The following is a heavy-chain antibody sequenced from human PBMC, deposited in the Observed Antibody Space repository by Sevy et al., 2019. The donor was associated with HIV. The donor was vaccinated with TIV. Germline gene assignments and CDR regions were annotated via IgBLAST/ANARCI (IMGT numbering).Heavy chain of an antibody. D-gene: IGHD6-13*01. CDR3: ARGIAARRGMDV. CDR2: FFYSGST. V-gene: IGHV4-59*12. CDR1: GDSISGYY. Sequence: SETLSLTCTVSGDSISGYYWSWIRQPPGKGLEWIGYFFYSGSTNYNPSLKSRVTISVDTTRNQVSLKVRSVTAADTAVDYCARGIAARRGMDVWGQGTTVTVSS. J-gene: IGHJ6*02.